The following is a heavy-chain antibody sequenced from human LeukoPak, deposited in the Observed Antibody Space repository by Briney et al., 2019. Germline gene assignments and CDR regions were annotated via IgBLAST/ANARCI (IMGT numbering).Heavy chain of an antibody. CDR1: GDSIRSYY. Sequence: SETLSLTCTVSGDSIRSYYWSWIRQPPGKGLEWFGYIYYSGSTNYNPSLKSRVTISLDTSKNHFSLKVSSVTAADTAVYYCASGNYDFWSGHPNWFDPWGQGTLVTVSS. V-gene: IGHV4-59*01. D-gene: IGHD3-3*01. CDR2: IYYSGST. CDR3: ASGNYDFWSGHPNWFDP. J-gene: IGHJ5*02.